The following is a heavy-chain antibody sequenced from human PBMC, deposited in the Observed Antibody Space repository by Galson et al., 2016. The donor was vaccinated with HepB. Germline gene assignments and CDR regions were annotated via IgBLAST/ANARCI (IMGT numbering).Heavy chain of an antibody. CDR3: AKEISVAGVNGLPSDY. D-gene: IGHD6-19*01. CDR2: ISASGAGT. Sequence: SLRLSCAASGFTFSSDAMSWVRQAPAKGLEWVSGISASGAGTYYADSVKGRFTISRDNFKNKLYLQMNSLRAEDTAVYYCAKEISVAGVNGLPSDYWGQGTLVTVSS. V-gene: IGHV3-23*01. J-gene: IGHJ4*02. CDR1: GFTFSSDA.